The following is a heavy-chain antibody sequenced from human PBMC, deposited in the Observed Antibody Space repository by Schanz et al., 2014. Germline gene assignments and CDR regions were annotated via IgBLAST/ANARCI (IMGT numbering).Heavy chain of an antibody. CDR2: ISHSGDT. Sequence: QVQLRQWGAGLLRPSETLSLTCAVYGGSFSGYYWTWIRQPPGKRLEWIGEISHSGDTNFNPSLKSRVTISVEASKSHFTLRRNSLTAADTAIYYCARMYINLSQLSAFHYFDNWGPGTLVTVSS. J-gene: IGHJ4*02. CDR1: GGSFSGYY. V-gene: IGHV4-34*01. D-gene: IGHD1-1*01. CDR3: ARMYINLSQLSAFHYFDN.